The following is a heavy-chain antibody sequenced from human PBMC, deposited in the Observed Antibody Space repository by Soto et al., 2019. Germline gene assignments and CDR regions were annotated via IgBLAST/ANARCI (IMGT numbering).Heavy chain of an antibody. D-gene: IGHD6-19*01. V-gene: IGHV1-46*01. CDR2: INTSGGST. J-gene: IGHJ4*02. CDR3: ARELTGYSSGTFDY. CDR1: GYTFTSYC. Sequence: ASVKVSCKASGYTFTSYCVHWVRQAPGQGLEWMGIINTSGGSTSYAQKFQGRVTMARDTSTSTVYMELSSLRSEDTAVYYCARELTGYSSGTFDYWGQGTLVTVS.